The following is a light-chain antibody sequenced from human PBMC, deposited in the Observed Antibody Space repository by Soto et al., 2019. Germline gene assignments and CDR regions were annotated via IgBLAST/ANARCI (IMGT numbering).Light chain of an antibody. V-gene: IGKV1-5*01. CDR1: RTINTW. J-gene: IGKJ1*01. CDR2: DAS. CDR3: QQYDGH. Sequence: DIQMTQSPSTLSASVGDRITITCRARRTINTWLAWYQQKPGKAPKLLIYDASTLESGVPSRFSGSGSGTEFTLTISSLQPDDFPTYYCQQYDGHFGQGTNVEF.